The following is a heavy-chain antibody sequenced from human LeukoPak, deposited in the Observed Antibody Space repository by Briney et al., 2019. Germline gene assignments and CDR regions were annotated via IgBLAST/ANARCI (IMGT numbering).Heavy chain of an antibody. CDR3: ARDLGSSRGGTWFDY. CDR1: GYTFTSYG. V-gene: IGHV1-18*01. J-gene: IGHJ4*02. CDR2: ISAYNGNT. Sequence: ASVKVSCKASGYTFTSYGISWVRQAPGQGLEWMGWISAYNGNTNYARKLQGRVTMTTDTSTSTAYMELRSLRSDDTAVYYCARDLGSSRGGTWFDYWGQGTLVTVSS. D-gene: IGHD6-6*01.